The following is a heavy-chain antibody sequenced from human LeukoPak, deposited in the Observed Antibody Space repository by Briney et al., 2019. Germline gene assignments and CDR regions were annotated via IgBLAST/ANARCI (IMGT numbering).Heavy chain of an antibody. V-gene: IGHV4-59*12. CDR3: ARVSGYRNWFDP. CDR2: IYYSGST. J-gene: IGHJ5*02. Sequence: SETLSLTCTVSGGSLNSYYWSWIRQPPGKGLEWIGYIYYSGSTNYNPSLKSRVTISVDTSKNQFSLKLSSVTAADTAVYYCARVSGYRNWFDPWGQGTLVTVSS. CDR1: GGSLNSYY. D-gene: IGHD5-18*01.